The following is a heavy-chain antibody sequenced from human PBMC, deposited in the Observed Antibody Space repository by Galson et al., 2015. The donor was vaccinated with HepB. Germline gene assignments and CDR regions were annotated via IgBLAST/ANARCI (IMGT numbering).Heavy chain of an antibody. Sequence: SVKVSCKASGGTFSSHTISWVRQAPGQGLEWMGRIIPILGIANYAQKFQGRVTITADKSTSAAYMELRSLRSEDTAVYYRARDRVESSGITSDYWGQGTLVTVSS. D-gene: IGHD6-19*01. CDR1: GGTFSSHT. V-gene: IGHV1-69*04. CDR2: IIPILGIA. CDR3: ARDRVESSGITSDY. J-gene: IGHJ4*02.